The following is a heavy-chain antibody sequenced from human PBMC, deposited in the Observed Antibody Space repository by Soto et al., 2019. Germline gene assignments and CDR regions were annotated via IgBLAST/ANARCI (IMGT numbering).Heavy chain of an antibody. CDR1: GFKFSNYG. D-gene: IGHD4-17*01. V-gene: IGHV3-33*01. J-gene: IGHJ4*02. Sequence: QVQLVESGGGVVQPGRSLRLSCAASGFKFSNYGMHWVRQAPGKGLEWVAFIRYDGRNKHYADSVKGRFTISRDNSENTLYLQMNPLRAEDTAVYYCARDSSGPMVTTVTTGDYWGQGTLVTVSS. CDR3: ARDSSGPMVTTVTTGDY. CDR2: IRYDGRNK.